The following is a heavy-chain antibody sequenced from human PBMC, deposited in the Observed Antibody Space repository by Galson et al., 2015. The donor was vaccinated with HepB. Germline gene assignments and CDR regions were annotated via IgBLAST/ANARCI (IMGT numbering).Heavy chain of an antibody. Sequence: SLRLSCAASGFSFDDFAMHWVRQAPGKGLEWVSGINWKSGTIGYADSVKGRFTISRDNAKNSLHLQVDSLRAEDTALYYCVKDMWYCRGNSCLTASYWGQGTPVTVSS. V-gene: IGHV3-9*01. J-gene: IGHJ4*02. D-gene: IGHD2-2*01. CDR3: VKDMWYCRGNSCLTASY. CDR2: INWKSGTI. CDR1: GFSFDDFA.